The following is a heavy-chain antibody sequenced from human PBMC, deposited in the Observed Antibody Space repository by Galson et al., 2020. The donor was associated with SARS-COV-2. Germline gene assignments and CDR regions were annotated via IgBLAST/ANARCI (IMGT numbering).Heavy chain of an antibody. CDR2: ISSNGGTS. CDR1: GSISSDYA. Sequence: GESLKISCSASGSISSDYAMHWVRQAPGKRLEYVSAISSNGGTSFYADSVNGRFTMSRDNSKNMFYLQMTALRLEDTGFYYCLSYSSTRQNHWGQGTRVTVSS. CDR3: LSYSSTRQNH. J-gene: IGHJ5*02. V-gene: IGHV3-64D*06. D-gene: IGHD2-2*01.